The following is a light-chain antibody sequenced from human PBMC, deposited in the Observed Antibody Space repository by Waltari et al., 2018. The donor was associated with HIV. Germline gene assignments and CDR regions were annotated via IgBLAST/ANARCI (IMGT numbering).Light chain of an antibody. CDR3: AAWGDSLSNVV. CDR2: WNN. V-gene: IGLV1-47*01. CDR1: SSNIGSNS. J-gene: IGLJ2*01. Sequence: QSVLTQPPSASGTPGQRVTISCSGSSSNIGSNSVYWYQQLPGTAPKLLIYWNNQRPSGVPDRFSGSKSGTSASLAISGLRSEDEANYYCAAWGDSLSNVVFGGGTKLTVL.